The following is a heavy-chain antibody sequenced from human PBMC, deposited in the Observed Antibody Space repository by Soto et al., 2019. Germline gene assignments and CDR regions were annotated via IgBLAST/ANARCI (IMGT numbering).Heavy chain of an antibody. CDR3: VREGLPGF. D-gene: IGHD5-18*01. J-gene: IGHJ4*02. CDR1: GFTVRTGY. CDR2: IHSDGRT. V-gene: IGHV3-66*01. Sequence: EVQLVESGGGLVQPGGSLRLSCAASGFTVRTGYMSWVRQAPGKGLEWVSVIHSDGRTYYADSVKDKFTMSRDNVKNTLYLRMNSLRVEDTAMYYCVREGLPGFWGQGTLVTVSS.